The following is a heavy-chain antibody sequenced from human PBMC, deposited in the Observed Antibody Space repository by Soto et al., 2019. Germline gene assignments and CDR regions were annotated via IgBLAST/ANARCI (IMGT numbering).Heavy chain of an antibody. D-gene: IGHD6-13*01. CDR1: GGTFSSYA. CDR2: IIPIFGTA. V-gene: IGHV1-69*13. Sequence: WASVKVSCKASGGTFSSYASSWVRQAPGQGLEWMGGIIPIFGTANYAQKFQGRVTITADESKSTGYMELSSLRSEDTEVYYCAREAAAGHYWGQGTLVTVSS. CDR3: AREAAAGHY. J-gene: IGHJ4*02.